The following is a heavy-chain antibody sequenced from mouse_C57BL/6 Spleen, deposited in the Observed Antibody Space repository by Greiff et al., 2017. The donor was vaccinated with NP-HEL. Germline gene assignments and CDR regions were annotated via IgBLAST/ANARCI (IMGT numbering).Heavy chain of an antibody. V-gene: IGHV5-17*01. CDR2: ISSGSSTI. D-gene: IGHD1-1*01. Sequence: EVQLQESGGGLVKPGGSLKLSCAASGFTFSDYGMHWVRQAPEKGLEWVAYISSGSSTIYYADTVKGRFTISRDNAKNTLFLQMTSLRSEDTAMYYCARDYYGSSHYFDYWGQGTTLTVSS. J-gene: IGHJ2*01. CDR1: GFTFSDYG. CDR3: ARDYYGSSHYFDY.